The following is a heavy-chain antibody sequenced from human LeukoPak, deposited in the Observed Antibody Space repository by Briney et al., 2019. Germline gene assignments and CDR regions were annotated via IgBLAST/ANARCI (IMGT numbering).Heavy chain of an antibody. J-gene: IGHJ4*02. CDR1: GFTFSSYS. D-gene: IGHD3-22*01. Sequence: GGSLRLSCAASGFTFSSYSMNWVRQAPGKGLEWVSSISSNSSYIYYADSVKGRFTISRDNAKNSLYLQMNSLRAEDTAVYYCARDQEVVYDSSGYYGTNFDYWGQGTLVTVSS. CDR3: ARDQEVVYDSSGYYGTNFDY. CDR2: ISSNSSYI. V-gene: IGHV3-21*01.